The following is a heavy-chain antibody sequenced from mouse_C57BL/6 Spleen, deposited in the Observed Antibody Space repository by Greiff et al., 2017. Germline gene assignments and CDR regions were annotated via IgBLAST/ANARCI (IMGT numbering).Heavy chain of an antibody. CDR3: ARGVYSNYPYYAMDY. D-gene: IGHD2-5*01. V-gene: IGHV1-75*01. CDR2: IFPGSGST. J-gene: IGHJ4*01. CDR1: GYTFTDYY. Sequence: VQLQQSGPELVKPGASVKISCKASGYTFTDYYINWVKQRPGQGLEWIGWIFPGSGSTYYNEKFKGKATLTVDKSSSTAYMLLSSLTSEDSAVYFCARGVYSNYPYYAMDYWGQGTSVTVSS.